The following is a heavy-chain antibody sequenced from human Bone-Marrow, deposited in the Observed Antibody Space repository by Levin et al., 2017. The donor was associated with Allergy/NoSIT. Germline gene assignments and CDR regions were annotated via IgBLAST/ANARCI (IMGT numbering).Heavy chain of an antibody. CDR3: ARGKKGYCTGGVCSQFDY. Sequence: SQTLSLTCAVYGGSFSGSYWSWIRQPPGKGLEWIGEINHSGSTNYNPSLKSRVTISVDTSKNQFSLKLSSVTAADTAVYYCARGKKGYCTGGVCSQFDYWGQGTLVTVSS. V-gene: IGHV4-34*01. CDR1: GGSFSGSY. D-gene: IGHD2-8*02. CDR2: INHSGST. J-gene: IGHJ4*02.